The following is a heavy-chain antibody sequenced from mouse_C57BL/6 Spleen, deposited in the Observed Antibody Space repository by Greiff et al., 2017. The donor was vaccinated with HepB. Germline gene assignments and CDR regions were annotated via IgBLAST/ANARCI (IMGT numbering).Heavy chain of an antibody. J-gene: IGHJ1*03. V-gene: IGHV1-52*01. Sequence: QVQLQQPGAELVRPGSSVKLSCKASGYTFTSYWMHWVKQRPIQGLEWIGNIDPSDSETHYNQKFKDKATLTVDKSSSTAYMQRSSLTSEDSAVYYSATGTTVDFDVWGTGTTVTVSS. CDR2: IDPSDSET. CDR1: GYTFTSYW. D-gene: IGHD1-1*01. CDR3: ATGTTVDFDV.